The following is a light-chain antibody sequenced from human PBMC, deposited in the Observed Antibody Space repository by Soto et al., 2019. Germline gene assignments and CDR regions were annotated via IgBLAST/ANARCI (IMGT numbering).Light chain of an antibody. J-gene: IGLJ1*01. CDR2: DVS. Sequence: QSALTQPPSASGSPGQSVTISCTGTSSDVGGYNFVSWYQHHPDKAPKLIIYDVSKRPSGVPDRFSGSKSGNTASLTVSGLQAEDEADYSCLSNVGSNPYVFGTGTQLTVL. CDR3: LSNVGSNPYV. V-gene: IGLV2-8*01. CDR1: SSDVGGYNF.